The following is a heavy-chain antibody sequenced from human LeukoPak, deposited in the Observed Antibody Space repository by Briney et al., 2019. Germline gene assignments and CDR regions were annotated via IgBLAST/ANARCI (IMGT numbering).Heavy chain of an antibody. CDR3: AKDLELTYSSSESPHY. CDR2: ISGSGVST. V-gene: IGHV3-23*01. J-gene: IGHJ4*02. Sequence: QSSGSLRGSCAASAFTVSSYARRWVGQAPGKGLQGGSAISGSGVSTYYADSVRVRFTRSRDNSKNRLYLQMNSQRAEDTAVYYCAKDLELTYSSSESPHYWGQGTLVTVSS. CDR1: AFTVSSYA. D-gene: IGHD6-13*01.